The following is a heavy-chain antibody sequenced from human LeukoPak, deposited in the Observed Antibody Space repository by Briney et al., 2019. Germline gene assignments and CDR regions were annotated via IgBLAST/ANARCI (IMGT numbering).Heavy chain of an antibody. J-gene: IGHJ4*02. Sequence: QSSETLSLTCTVSGGSISSSSFWMGWVRQTPGKRLEWVANMNIDGSEKYYADSVKGRFSISRDNARNSVYLQMNSLRVDDTAVYYCARDPVEWELLLDYWGQGTLVTVSS. CDR1: GGSISSSSFW. CDR2: MNIDGSEK. V-gene: IGHV3-7*01. CDR3: ARDPVEWELLLDY. D-gene: IGHD1-26*01.